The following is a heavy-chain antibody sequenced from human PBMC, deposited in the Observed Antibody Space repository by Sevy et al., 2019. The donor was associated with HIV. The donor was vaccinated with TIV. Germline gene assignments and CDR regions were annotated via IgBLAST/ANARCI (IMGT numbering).Heavy chain of an antibody. CDR1: GYTFTSYD. J-gene: IGHJ6*02. V-gene: IGHV1-8*01. CDR3: ARADLDSSTFFYYYGMDV. Sequence: ASVKVSCKTSGYTFTSYDINWVRQATGQGLEWMGWINPDSGKRGYAQKFQGRVTMTTNTSISTAYMELRSLRSEDSAVYYCARADLDSSTFFYYYGMDVWGQGTTVTVSS. D-gene: IGHD6-13*01. CDR2: INPDSGKR.